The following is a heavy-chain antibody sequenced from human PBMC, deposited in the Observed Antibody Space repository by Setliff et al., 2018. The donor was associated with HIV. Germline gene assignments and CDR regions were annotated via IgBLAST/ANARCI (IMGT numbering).Heavy chain of an antibody. V-gene: IGHV5-51*01. CDR3: ARLSKYYDFWTPDS. CDR2: IYIGDSDT. J-gene: IGHJ4*02. CDR1: GYTFTSYT. Sequence: KVSCKASGYTFTSYTISWVRQAPGQGLEWMGIIYIGDSDTRYSPSFQGQVTISADKSISTAYLQWSGLKASDTATYYCARLSKYYDFWTPDSWGQGTLVTVSS. D-gene: IGHD3-3*01.